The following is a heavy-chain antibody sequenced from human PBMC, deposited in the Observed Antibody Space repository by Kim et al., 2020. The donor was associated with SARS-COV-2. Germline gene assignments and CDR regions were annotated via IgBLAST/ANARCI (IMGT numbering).Heavy chain of an antibody. Sequence: GGSLRLSCTASGFTFSNSGMAWVRQAPGKGKEWVSAIGVGGSTFYPDSVRGRFIISRDNSEHTLYLHMNHLRAKTTAIFYVSKERGASGWASNLKYWGQG. J-gene: IGHJ4*02. CDR1: GFTFSNSG. CDR3: SKERGASGWASNLKY. V-gene: IGHV3-23*01. D-gene: IGHD6-25*01. CDR2: IGVGGST.